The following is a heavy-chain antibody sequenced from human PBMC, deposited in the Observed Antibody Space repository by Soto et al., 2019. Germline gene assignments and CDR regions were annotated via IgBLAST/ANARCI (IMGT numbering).Heavy chain of an antibody. V-gene: IGHV1-18*01. CDR1: GYTFTSYG. J-gene: IGHJ3*02. CDR2: ISAYNGNT. CDR3: ARDLLGPMVAALKDAFDI. Sequence: GASVKVSCKASGYTFTSYGISWVRQAPGQGLEWMGWISAYNGNTNYAQKLQGRVTMTTDTSTSTAYMELRSLRSDDTAVYYCARDLLGPMVAALKDAFDIWGQGTMVTVSS. D-gene: IGHD2-15*01.